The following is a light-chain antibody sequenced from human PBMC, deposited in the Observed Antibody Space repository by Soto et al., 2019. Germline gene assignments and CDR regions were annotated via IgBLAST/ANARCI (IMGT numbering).Light chain of an antibody. CDR3: QQYNNYFT. V-gene: IGKV1-9*01. J-gene: IGKJ4*01. CDR1: QGIGTS. CDR2: AAS. Sequence: IQLTHSPSSLSASVGDIVTITCRSSQGIGTSLAWYQQKPGKAPKLLIYAASTLQSGVPSRFSGSGSVKEFTLTISSLQPDDFATYYCQQYNNYFTFGGGTKVDIK.